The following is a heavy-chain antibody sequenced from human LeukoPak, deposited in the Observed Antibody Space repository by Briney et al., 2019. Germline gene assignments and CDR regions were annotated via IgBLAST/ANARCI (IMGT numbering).Heavy chain of an antibody. CDR2: ISGGGGST. CDR1: GFTFSSYA. Sequence: GGSLRLSCAASGFTFSSYAMSWVRQAPGKGLEWVSAISGGGGSTFYADSVKGRFTISRDNSKNTLYLQMNSLRAEDTAVYYCARDLAEAGDYYYYGMDVWGKGTTVTVSS. D-gene: IGHD6-13*01. J-gene: IGHJ6*04. V-gene: IGHV3-23*01. CDR3: ARDLAEAGDYYYYGMDV.